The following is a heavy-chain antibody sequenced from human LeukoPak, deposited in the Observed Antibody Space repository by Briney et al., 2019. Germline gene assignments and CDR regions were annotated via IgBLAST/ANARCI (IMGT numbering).Heavy chain of an antibody. D-gene: IGHD2-21*02. V-gene: IGHV4-4*02. J-gene: IGHJ4*02. CDR1: GGSISSSNW. Sequence: SGTLSLTCAVSGGSISSSNWWSWVRQPPGKGLEWIGEIYHSGSTNYNPSLKSRVTISVDKSKNQFSLKLSSVTAADTAVYYCARDGVGWRRSSFLNWGQGTLVTVSS. CDR2: IYHSGST. CDR3: ARDGVGWRRSSFLN.